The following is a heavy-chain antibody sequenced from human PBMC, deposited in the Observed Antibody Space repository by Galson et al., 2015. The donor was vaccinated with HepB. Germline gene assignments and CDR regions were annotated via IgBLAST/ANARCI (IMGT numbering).Heavy chain of an antibody. D-gene: IGHD6-19*01. J-gene: IGHJ4*02. Sequence: SLRLSCAASGFTFSDYYMSWVRQAPGKGLEWVSAISGSGGSTYYADSVKGRFTISRDNSKNTLYLQMNSLRAEDTAVYYCAKDPMAVAGIWGYFDYWGQGTLVTVSS. CDR2: ISGSGGST. CDR3: AKDPMAVAGIWGYFDY. CDR1: GFTFSDYY. V-gene: IGHV3-23*01.